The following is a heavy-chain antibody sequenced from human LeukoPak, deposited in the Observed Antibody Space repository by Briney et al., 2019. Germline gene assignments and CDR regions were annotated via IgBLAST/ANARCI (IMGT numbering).Heavy chain of an antibody. CDR1: GFSFSSYS. CDR2: ISSSGSTI. D-gene: IGHD3-10*02. V-gene: IGHV3-48*03. CDR3: AELGITMIGGV. J-gene: IGHJ6*04. Sequence: GGSLRISCAASGFSFSSYSFNWVRQAPGKGLEWVSYISSSGSTIYYADSVKGRFTISRDNAKNSLYLQMNSLRAEDTAVYYCAELGITMIGGVWGKGTTVTISS.